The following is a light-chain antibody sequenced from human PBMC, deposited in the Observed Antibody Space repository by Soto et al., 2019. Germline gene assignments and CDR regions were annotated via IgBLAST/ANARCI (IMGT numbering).Light chain of an antibody. CDR3: HQRNT. CDR1: QSVSTY. J-gene: IGKJ5*01. V-gene: IGKV3-11*01. Sequence: VLTQSPVTLSLSPGARAPLSCRASQSVSTYLAWYRQKPGQPPRLLIYDTSNRATGVPPRFSGSRSGTDFTLTISSVEPEDFALYFCHQRNTFGQGTRLEIK. CDR2: DTS.